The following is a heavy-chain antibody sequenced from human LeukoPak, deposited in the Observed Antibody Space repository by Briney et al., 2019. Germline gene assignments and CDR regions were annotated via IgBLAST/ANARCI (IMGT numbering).Heavy chain of an antibody. CDR1: GFTFSSYS. J-gene: IGHJ4*02. D-gene: IGHD2-15*01. V-gene: IGHV3-21*01. Sequence: PGGSLRLSWAASGFTFSSYSMNWVRQAPGKGLEWVSSISSSSSYIYYADSVKGRFTISRDNAKNSLYLQMNSLRAEDAAVYYCASGRDCGGSSCYRFDYWGQGTLVTVSS. CDR2: ISSSSSYI. CDR3: ASGRDCGGSSCYRFDY.